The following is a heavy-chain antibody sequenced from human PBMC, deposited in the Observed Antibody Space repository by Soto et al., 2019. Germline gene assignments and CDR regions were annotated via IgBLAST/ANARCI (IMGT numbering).Heavy chain of an antibody. D-gene: IGHD5-12*01. CDR3: ARDSPIGSAFSGHDDIDS. Sequence: GASVKVSCKASGYTFTSYDISWVRQAPGQGLEWMGWISAYNGNTNYAQKLQGRVTITADKSTTTAYMEVSSLRPEDTAMYYCARDSPIGSAFSGHDDIDSWGQGTLVTVSS. CDR2: ISAYNGNT. CDR1: GYTFTSYD. J-gene: IGHJ4*02. V-gene: IGHV1-18*01.